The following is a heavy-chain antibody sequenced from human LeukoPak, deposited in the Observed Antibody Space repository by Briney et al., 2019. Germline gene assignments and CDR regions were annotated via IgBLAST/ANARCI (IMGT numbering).Heavy chain of an antibody. V-gene: IGHV3-30*18. J-gene: IGHJ4*02. CDR3: AKETYSSGWYHYFDY. CDR1: GFTFSSYG. CDR2: ISFDGSKT. D-gene: IGHD6-19*01. Sequence: PGRSLRLSCAASGFTFSSYGMHWVRQGPGKGLEWVAVISFDGSKTYYADSVKGRFTISRDNSKNTLFLQMNSLRAEDTAVYYCAKETYSSGWYHYFDYWGQGTLVTVSS.